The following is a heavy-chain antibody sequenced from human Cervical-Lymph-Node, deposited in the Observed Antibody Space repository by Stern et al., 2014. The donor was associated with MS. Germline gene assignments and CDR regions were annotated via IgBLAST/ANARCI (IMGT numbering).Heavy chain of an antibody. V-gene: IGHV4-59*01. CDR1: GGSLSGYY. CDR2: VYNSENP. D-gene: IGHD1-20*01. Sequence: MQLVESGPGLVRPSETLSLTCSVSGGSLSGYYWNWIRQSPGKGLEWLGYVYNSENPNYNPSVSSRLTISLDTSRNQFSLQLTSVTAADTAVYYCSRVPRPGRGISGHWRMDVWGQGTTVIVSS. CDR3: SRVPRPGRGISGHWRMDV. J-gene: IGHJ6*02.